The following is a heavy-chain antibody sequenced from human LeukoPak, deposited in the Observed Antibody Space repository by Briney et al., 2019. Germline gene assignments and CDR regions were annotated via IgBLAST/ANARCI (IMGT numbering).Heavy chain of an antibody. CDR1: GGSISSYY. Sequence: PSETLSLTCTVSGGSISSYYWSWIRQPPGKGLEWIGYIYYSGSTNYNPSLKSRVTISVDTSKNQFSLKLSSVTAADTAVYYCARAPLVDYDSSGYALDYWGQGTLVTVSS. V-gene: IGHV4-59*01. J-gene: IGHJ4*02. CDR3: ARAPLVDYDSSGYALDY. D-gene: IGHD3-22*01. CDR2: IYYSGST.